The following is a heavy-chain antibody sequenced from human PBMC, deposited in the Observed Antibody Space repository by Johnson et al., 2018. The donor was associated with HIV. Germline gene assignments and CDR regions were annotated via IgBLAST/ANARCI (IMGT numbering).Heavy chain of an antibody. CDR2: IRQDGSEK. J-gene: IGHJ3*02. D-gene: IGHD4-23*01. CDR3: AKDQGFVYGGNSDAFDI. V-gene: IGHV3-7*05. CDR1: GFTFSIYW. Sequence: EVQLVESGGGLVQPGGSLRLSCAASGFTFSIYWMTWVRQAPGKGLEWVASIRQDGSEKYFVDSVKGRFTISRDNSRNTLYLQMNSLRAEDTAIYYCAKDQGFVYGGNSDAFDIWGQGTMVTVSS.